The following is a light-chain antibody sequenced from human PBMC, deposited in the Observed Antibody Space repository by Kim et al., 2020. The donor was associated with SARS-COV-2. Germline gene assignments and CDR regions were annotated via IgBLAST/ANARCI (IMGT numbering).Light chain of an antibody. J-gene: IGKJ1*01. CDR3: QKCDSAPWT. V-gene: IGKV1-27*01. Sequence: AYVGDRVTITCRTSQDNSNYLAWFQLKPGKAPKRLIYAASALQPGVPSRFSGSGSGTDFTLTVTSLQPEDVATYYCQKCDSAPWTFGQGTKVEIK. CDR1: QDNSNY. CDR2: AAS.